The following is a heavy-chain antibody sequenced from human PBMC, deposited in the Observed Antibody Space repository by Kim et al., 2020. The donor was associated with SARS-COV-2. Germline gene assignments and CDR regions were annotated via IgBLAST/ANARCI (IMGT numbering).Heavy chain of an antibody. CDR2: GTT. V-gene: IGHV3-15*01. J-gene: IGHJ4*02. CDR3: TTDPLEVDY. Sequence: GTTDYAAPVKGRFTISRDDSKNTLYLQMNSLKTEDTAVYYCTTDPLEVDYWGQGTLVTVSS.